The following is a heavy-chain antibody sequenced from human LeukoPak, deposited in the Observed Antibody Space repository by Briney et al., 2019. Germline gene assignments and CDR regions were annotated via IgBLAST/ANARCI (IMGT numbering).Heavy chain of an antibody. CDR3: EREQYGSDDALDI. V-gene: IGHV3-33*01. D-gene: IGHD4-17*01. CDR2: IWYDGSNK. J-gene: IGHJ3*02. Sequence: GRSLRLSCAASGFTFSSYDMHWVRQAPGKGLEWVAVIWYDGSNKYYADSVKGRFTISRDNSKNTMDLQMNSLRAEDTAVYYCEREQYGSDDALDIWGQGTMVTVSS. CDR1: GFTFSSYD.